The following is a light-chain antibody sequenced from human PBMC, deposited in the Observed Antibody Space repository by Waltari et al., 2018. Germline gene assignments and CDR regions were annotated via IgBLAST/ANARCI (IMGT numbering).Light chain of an antibody. CDR2: KVS. J-gene: IGKJ1*01. CDR3: MQATHLPPT. Sequence: DVVMTQSPLSLSVTLGQPASISCRSSQSLVSSDGNTYLNWFQQRPGQSPRRLIYKVSNRDSGVPARVSGSGSGTDFTLTISRVEAEDVGIYYCMQATHLPPTFGQGTKVEI. CDR1: QSLVSSDGNTY. V-gene: IGKV2-30*01.